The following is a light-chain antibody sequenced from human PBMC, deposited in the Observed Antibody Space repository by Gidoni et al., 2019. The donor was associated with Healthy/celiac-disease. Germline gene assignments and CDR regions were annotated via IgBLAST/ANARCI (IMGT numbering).Light chain of an antibody. J-gene: IGLJ3*02. V-gene: IGLV2-14*01. CDR2: EFS. CDR3: SSYTSSSTLE. CDR1: SSDVGGYNY. Sequence: SALPQPVSVSGSPGQSITISCTGTSSDVGGYNYVSWYQQHPGKAPKLMIYEFSNRPSGVSNRFSGSKSGNTASLTISGLQAEDEADYYCSSYTSSSTLEFGGGTKLTVL.